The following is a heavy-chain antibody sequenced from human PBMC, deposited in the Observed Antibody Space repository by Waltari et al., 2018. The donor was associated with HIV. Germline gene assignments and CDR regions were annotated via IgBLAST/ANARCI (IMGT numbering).Heavy chain of an antibody. CDR1: GYTFRDYG. J-gene: IGHJ5*02. Sequence: QIHLGQPGAEVKKPGAPVKVPCQASGYTFRDYGISWVRQATGQGLEWMGWISGLSEERRNYAQKFQGRVTLSTDTSTTTAYMELRSLRSDDTAIYYCARGSLLRNWLDPWGQGTLVTVSS. CDR2: ISGLSEERR. V-gene: IGHV1-18*01. CDR3: ARGSLLRNWLDP. D-gene: IGHD3-22*01.